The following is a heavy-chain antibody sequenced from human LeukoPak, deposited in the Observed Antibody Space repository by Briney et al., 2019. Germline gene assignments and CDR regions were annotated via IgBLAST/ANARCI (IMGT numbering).Heavy chain of an antibody. CDR2: IWYDGSNK. V-gene: IGHV3-30*02. CDR3: ARGWYGMDV. CDR1: GFTFSSYG. J-gene: IGHJ6*02. Sequence: GGSLRLSCAASGFTFSSYGMHWVRQAPGKGLEWVAVIWYDGSNKYYADSVKGRFTISRDNSKNTLYLQMDSLRAEDTAVYYCARGWYGMDVWGQGTTVTVSS. D-gene: IGHD2-15*01.